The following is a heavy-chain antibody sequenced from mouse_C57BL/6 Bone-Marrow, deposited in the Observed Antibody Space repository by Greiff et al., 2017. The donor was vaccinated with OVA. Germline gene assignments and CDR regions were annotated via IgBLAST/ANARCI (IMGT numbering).Heavy chain of an antibody. CDR2: IDPENGDT. J-gene: IGHJ2*01. V-gene: IGHV14-4*01. Sequence: VQLKESGAELVRPGASVKLSCTASGINIKDDYMHWVKQRPEQGLEWIGWIDPENGDTEYASKFQGKATITVDPSSNTAYLQLSSLTSEDTAVYYCDGYYYWGQGTTLTVSS. CDR3: DGYYY. CDR1: GINIKDDY. D-gene: IGHD2-3*01.